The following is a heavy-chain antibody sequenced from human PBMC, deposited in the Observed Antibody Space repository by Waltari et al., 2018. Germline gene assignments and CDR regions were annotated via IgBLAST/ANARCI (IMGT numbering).Heavy chain of an antibody. D-gene: IGHD2-15*01. CDR2: VHGSGRT. Sequence: QLQESGPGLVKPSGTLSLTCAVSGDSMSSTYWWSWVRQPPGKGLEWIGQVHGSGRTNYNPSFASRVTVSLDTSTSQFSLKVTPAAAADTAVYYCARDRGRGLYLDSWGQGTLVTVSP. J-gene: IGHJ4*02. V-gene: IGHV4-4*02. CDR3: ARDRGRGLYLDS. CDR1: GDSMSSTYW.